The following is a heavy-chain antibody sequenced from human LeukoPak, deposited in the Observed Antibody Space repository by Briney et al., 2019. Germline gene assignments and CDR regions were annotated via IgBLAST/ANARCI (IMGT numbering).Heavy chain of an antibody. J-gene: IGHJ6*02. V-gene: IGHV3-23*01. Sequence: GGSLTLSCAASGFTFSSCAMSWVREAPGKGLEWVSAISGSGGSTYYADSVKGRFTISRDNSKNTLYLQMNSLRAEDTAVYYCAKEPTIPPYYYYGMDVWGQGTTVTVSS. CDR2: ISGSGGST. D-gene: IGHD5-12*01. CDR3: AKEPTIPPYYYYGMDV. CDR1: GFTFSSCA.